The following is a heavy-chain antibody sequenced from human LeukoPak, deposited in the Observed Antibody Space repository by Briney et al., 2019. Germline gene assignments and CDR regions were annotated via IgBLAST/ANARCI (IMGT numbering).Heavy chain of an antibody. CDR3: TSLRYGSGNYYYMDV. CDR1: GGSISSSSYY. J-gene: IGHJ6*03. Sequence: PSETLSLTCTVSGGSISSSSYYWGWIRQPPGKGLEWIGSIYYSGSTYYNPSLKSRVTISVDTSKNQFSLKLSSVTAADTAVYYCTSLRYGSGNYYYMDVWGKGTTVTVSS. V-gene: IGHV4-39*01. CDR2: IYYSGST. D-gene: IGHD3-10*01.